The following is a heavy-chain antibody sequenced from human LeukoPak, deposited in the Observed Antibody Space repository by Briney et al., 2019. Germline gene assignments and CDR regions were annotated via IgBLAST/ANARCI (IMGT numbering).Heavy chain of an antibody. CDR1: GGSISSYY. CDR3: ARENSSGYYYVVDYFDY. CDR2: IYYSGST. V-gene: IGHV4-59*01. D-gene: IGHD3-22*01. J-gene: IGHJ4*02. Sequence: SETLSLTCTVSGGSISSYYWSWIRQPPGKGLEWIGYIYYSGSTNYNPSLKSRVTISVDTSKDQFSLKLSSVTAADTAVYYCARENSSGYYYVVDYFDYWGQGTLVTVSP.